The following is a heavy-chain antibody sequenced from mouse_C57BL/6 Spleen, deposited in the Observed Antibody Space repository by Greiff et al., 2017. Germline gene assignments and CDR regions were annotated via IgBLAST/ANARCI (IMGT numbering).Heavy chain of an antibody. CDR1: GYTFTSYW. J-gene: IGHJ2*01. V-gene: IGHV1-61*01. D-gene: IGHD1-1*01. CDR2: IYPSDSET. CDR3: ARKWGNYGSSPFDY. Sequence: QVQLQQPGAELVRPGSSVKLSCKASGYTFTSYWMDWVKQRPGQGLEWIGNIYPSDSETHYNQKFKDKATLTVDKSSSTAYMQLSSLTSEDSAVYYCARKWGNYGSSPFDYWGQGTTLTVSS.